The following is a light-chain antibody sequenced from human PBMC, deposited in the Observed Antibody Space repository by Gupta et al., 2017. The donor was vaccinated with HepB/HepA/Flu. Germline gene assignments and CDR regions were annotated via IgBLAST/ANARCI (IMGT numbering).Light chain of an antibody. CDR3: QAWDSSTG. J-gene: IGLJ3*02. V-gene: IGLV3-1*01. Sequence: SYELTQPPSVSVSPGQTASIPCPGDKMGDKYACWYQQKPGQSPVLVIYQDSKRPSGIPERFSCSNSGNTATLTISGTQAMDEADYYCQAWDSSTGFGGGTKLTVL. CDR2: QDS. CDR1: KMGDKY.